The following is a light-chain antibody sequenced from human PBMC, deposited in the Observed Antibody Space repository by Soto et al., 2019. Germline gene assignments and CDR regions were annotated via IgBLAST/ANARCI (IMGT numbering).Light chain of an antibody. CDR3: QYYDNYSWT. CDR2: KTS. CDR1: QSIGVW. V-gene: IGKV1-5*03. Sequence: DIQLTQSPSTLSASVGDRVTITCRASQSIGVWLTWYQQKPGKAPKFLIYKTSTLESGVPSRFSVSGSWTEFTLTISSLQPDDFATYHCQYYDNYSWTFGQGTKVEIK. J-gene: IGKJ1*01.